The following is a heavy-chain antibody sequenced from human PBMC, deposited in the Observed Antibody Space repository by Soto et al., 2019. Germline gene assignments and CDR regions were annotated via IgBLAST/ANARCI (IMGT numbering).Heavy chain of an antibody. CDR2: ISAYDGNT. CDR3: AREGYYGSGSYLYYYAMDV. D-gene: IGHD3-10*01. J-gene: IGHJ6*02. V-gene: IGHV1-18*01. CDR1: GYTFTSYG. Sequence: ASVKVSCKASGYTFTSYGISWVRQAPGQGLEWMGWISAYDGNTNYAQKVQGRVTMTTDTSTSTAYMELRSLRSDDTAVYYCAREGYYGSGSYLYYYAMDVWGQGTTVTVSS.